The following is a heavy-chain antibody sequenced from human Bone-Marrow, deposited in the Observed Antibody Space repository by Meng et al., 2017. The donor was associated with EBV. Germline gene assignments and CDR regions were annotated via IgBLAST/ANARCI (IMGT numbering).Heavy chain of an antibody. CDR2: INLNSGGT. D-gene: IGHD2-2*01. Sequence: QVQLVQSGVEVQKPGASVKVSCKASGYTFTGYYMHWVRQAPGQGLEWMGRINLNSGGTNYAQKFQGRVTMTRDTSISTAYMELSNLRSDDGAVYYCARLQRDCSSTSCYPFDYWGQGTLVTVSS. V-gene: IGHV1-2*06. CDR1: GYTFTGYY. J-gene: IGHJ4*02. CDR3: ARLQRDCSSTSCYPFDY.